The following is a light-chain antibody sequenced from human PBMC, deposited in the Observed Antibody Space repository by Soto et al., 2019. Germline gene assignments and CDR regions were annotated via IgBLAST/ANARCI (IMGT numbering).Light chain of an antibody. J-gene: IGLJ1*01. CDR2: EVS. CDR1: SSDVGGYNY. V-gene: IGLV2-14*01. CDR3: SYETSSSPLV. Sequence: QSALTQPASVSGSPGQSVTISRTGTSSDVGGYNYVSWYQQHPGKAPKLMIYEVSNRPSGVANRFSGSKSGNTASLTISGLPAEEEAYYYCSYETSSSPLVFGTGTKLTVL.